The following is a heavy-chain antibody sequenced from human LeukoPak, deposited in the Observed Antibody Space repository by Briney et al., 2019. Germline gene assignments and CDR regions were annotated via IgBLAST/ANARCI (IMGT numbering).Heavy chain of an antibody. Sequence: PGGSLRLSCAASGFTFSNYAMSWVRQAPGKGLEWVSAVSGRDTSTYYTDSVKGRFTISRDNSKNTLYLQMNSLRAEDTPIYYCAKWGAYDVLPGYYDSDYWGQGPLVPVSS. CDR3: AKWGAYDVLPGYYDSDY. CDR1: GFTFSNYA. D-gene: IGHD3-9*01. CDR2: VSGRDTST. J-gene: IGHJ4*02. V-gene: IGHV3-23*01.